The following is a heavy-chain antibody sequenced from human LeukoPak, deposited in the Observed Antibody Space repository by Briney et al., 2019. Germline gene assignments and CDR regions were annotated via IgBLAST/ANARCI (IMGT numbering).Heavy chain of an antibody. D-gene: IGHD2-15*01. V-gene: IGHV4-59*01. CDR2: IYSSGST. Sequence: PSETLSLTCTVSGASISSYYWSWIRQPPGKELEWLGYIYSSGSTNYNPSLKSRVTISVDTSKNQFSLKLSSVTAADTAVYYCARVLGSGYSDYWGQGTLVTVSS. CDR1: GASISSYY. CDR3: ARVLGSGYSDY. J-gene: IGHJ4*02.